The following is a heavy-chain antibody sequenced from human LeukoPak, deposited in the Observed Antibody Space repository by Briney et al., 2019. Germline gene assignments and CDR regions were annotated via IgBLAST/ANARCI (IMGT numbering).Heavy chain of an antibody. V-gene: IGHV1-2*02. J-gene: IGHJ4*02. Sequence: ASVKVSCKASGYTFSDYFIHWVRQAPGQGPEWVGWISPSSGDTEYAQKFRGRATMTRDTSIKTAYMELTGLTSDDTAVYYCARWTPSMKSGYDFEFWGQGTLVTVSS. CDR1: GYTFSDYF. D-gene: IGHD5-12*01. CDR3: ARWTPSMKSGYDFEF. CDR2: ISPSSGDT.